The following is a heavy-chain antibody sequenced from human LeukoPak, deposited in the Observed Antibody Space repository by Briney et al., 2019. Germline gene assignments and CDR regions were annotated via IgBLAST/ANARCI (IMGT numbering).Heavy chain of an antibody. Sequence: GGSLRLSCAASGFTFSSYGMHWVRQAPGKGLEWVAFIRYDGSNKYYADSVKGRFTISRDSSKNTLYLQMNSLRAEDTAVYYCAKWHSSSWYFDYWGQGTLVTVSS. CDR3: AKWHSSSWYFDY. J-gene: IGHJ4*02. CDR2: IRYDGSNK. V-gene: IGHV3-30*02. CDR1: GFTFSSYG. D-gene: IGHD6-13*01.